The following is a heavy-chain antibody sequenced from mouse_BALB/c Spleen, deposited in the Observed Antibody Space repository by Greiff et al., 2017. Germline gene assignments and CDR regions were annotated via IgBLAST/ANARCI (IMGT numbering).Heavy chain of an antibody. CDR1: GDSITSGY. J-gene: IGHJ4*01. Sequence: EVKLIESGPSLVKPSQTLSLTCSVTGDSITSGYWNWIRKFPGNKLEYMGYISYSGSTYYNPSLKSRISITRDTSKNQYYLQLNSVTTEDTATYYCARWLLRGGYAMDYWGQGTSVTVSS. CDR2: ISYSGST. V-gene: IGHV3-8*02. D-gene: IGHD2-3*01. CDR3: ARWLLRGGYAMDY.